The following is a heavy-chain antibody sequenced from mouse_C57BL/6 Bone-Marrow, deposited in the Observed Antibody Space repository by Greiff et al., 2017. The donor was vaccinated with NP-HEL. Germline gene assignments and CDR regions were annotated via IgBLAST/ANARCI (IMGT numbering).Heavy chain of an antibody. D-gene: IGHD1-1*01. Sequence: QVHVKQPGAELVKPGASVKLSCKASGYTFTSYWMQWVKQRPGQGLEWIGEIDPSDSYTNYNQKFKGKATLTVDTSSSTAYMQLSSLTSEDSAVYYCARSYGSSFDYWGQGTTLTVSS. V-gene: IGHV1-50*01. CDR1: GYTFTSYW. CDR2: IDPSDSYT. J-gene: IGHJ2*01. CDR3: ARSYGSSFDY.